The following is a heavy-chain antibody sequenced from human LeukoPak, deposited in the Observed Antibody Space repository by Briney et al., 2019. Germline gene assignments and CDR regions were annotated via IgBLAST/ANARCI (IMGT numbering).Heavy chain of an antibody. CDR3: ARDRVFSWDIVVVPAALQNIDAFDI. Sequence: ASVNVSCKASGGTFSSYAISWVRQAPGHGLEWMGWIIPLFGTANNAQKFQGRVTITTDESTSTAYMELSSLRSEDTAVYYCARDRVFSWDIVVVPAALQNIDAFDIWGQGTMVTVSS. J-gene: IGHJ3*02. V-gene: IGHV1-69*05. CDR1: GGTFSSYA. D-gene: IGHD2-2*01. CDR2: IIPLFGTA.